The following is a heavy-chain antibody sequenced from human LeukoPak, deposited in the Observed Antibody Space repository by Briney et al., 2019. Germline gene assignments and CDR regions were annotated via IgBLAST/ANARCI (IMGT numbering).Heavy chain of an antibody. Sequence: GIIPIFGTANYAQKFQGRVTITADESTSTAYMELSSLRSEDTAVYYCARWSPGTTEAWFDPWGQGTLVTVSS. D-gene: IGHD1-7*01. CDR3: ARWSPGTTEAWFDP. V-gene: IGHV1-69*01. CDR2: IIPIFGTA. J-gene: IGHJ5*02.